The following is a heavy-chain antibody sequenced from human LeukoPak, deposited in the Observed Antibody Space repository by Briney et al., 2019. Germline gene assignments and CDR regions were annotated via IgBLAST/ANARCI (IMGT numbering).Heavy chain of an antibody. D-gene: IGHD2-2*02. Sequence: PGGSLRLSCGASGFTFGNYAMNWVRQAPGKGLEWVSTIRGTGSSTYYADSAKGRFTISRDNSKDTLFLQLNSLTAADTAMYFCAKASVAIPQYCNSWGQGTLVTVSS. V-gene: IGHV3-23*01. J-gene: IGHJ5*02. CDR3: AKASVAIPQYCNS. CDR1: GFTFGNYA. CDR2: IRGTGSST.